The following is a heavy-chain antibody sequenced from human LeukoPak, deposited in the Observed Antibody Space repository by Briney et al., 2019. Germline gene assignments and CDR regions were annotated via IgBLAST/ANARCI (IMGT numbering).Heavy chain of an antibody. Sequence: SETLSLTCTVSGGSISSSNWWSWVRQPPGKGLEWIGEINHSGSTNYNPSLKSRVTISVDTSKNQFSLKLSSVTAADTAVYYCARGRGIAVAGTEVDYWGQGTLVTVSS. CDR1: GGSISSSNW. J-gene: IGHJ4*02. CDR2: INHSGST. D-gene: IGHD6-19*01. V-gene: IGHV4-4*02. CDR3: ARGRGIAVAGTEVDY.